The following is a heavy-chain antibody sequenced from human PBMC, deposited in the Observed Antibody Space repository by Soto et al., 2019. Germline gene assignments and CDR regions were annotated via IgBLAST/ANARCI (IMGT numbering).Heavy chain of an antibody. CDR1: GSTFSDYY. CDR2: ISSSSSSYT. CDR3: ARDTRRRRLSSGYYSVSPFDI. J-gene: IGHJ3*02. D-gene: IGHD3-22*01. V-gene: IGHV3-11*06. Sequence: PGGSLRLSCAASGSTFSDYYMSWIRQAPGKGLEWVSYISSSSSSYTNYADSVKGRFTISRDNAKNSLYLQMNSLRAEDTAVYYCARDTRRRRLSSGYYSVSPFDIWGQGTMVTVSS.